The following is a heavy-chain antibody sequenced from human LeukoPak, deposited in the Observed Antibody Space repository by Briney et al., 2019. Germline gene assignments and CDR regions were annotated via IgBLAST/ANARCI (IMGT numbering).Heavy chain of an antibody. V-gene: IGHV4-34*01. D-gene: IGHD3-10*01. CDR2: INHSGST. J-gene: IGHJ4*02. Sequence: SETLSLTCAVYGGSFSGYYWGWIRQPPGKGLEWIGEINHSGSTNYNPSLKSRVTISVDTSKNQFSLKLSSVTAADTAVYYCAREVLLWFGESPFDYWGQGTLVTVSS. CDR3: AREVLLWFGESPFDY. CDR1: GGSFSGYY.